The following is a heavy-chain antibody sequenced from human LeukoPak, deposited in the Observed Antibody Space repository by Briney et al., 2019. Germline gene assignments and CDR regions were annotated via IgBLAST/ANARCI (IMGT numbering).Heavy chain of an antibody. CDR1: GYTFTSYY. CDR2: MNPSSGNT. CDR3: TRAWSGGSDAFDI. V-gene: IGHV1-8*02. D-gene: IGHD3-3*01. Sequence: GASVKVSCKASGYTFTSYYMHWVRRATGQGLEWMGWMNPSSGNTGYAQKFQGRVTMTWSTSITTAYMELSSLRSEDTAMYYCTRAWSGGSDAFDIWGQGTIVTVSS. J-gene: IGHJ3*02.